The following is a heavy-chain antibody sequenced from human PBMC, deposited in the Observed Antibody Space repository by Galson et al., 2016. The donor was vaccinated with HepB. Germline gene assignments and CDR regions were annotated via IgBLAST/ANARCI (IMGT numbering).Heavy chain of an antibody. CDR1: GGSISSGGYY. CDR3: AFSGTSGNWFDP. Sequence: LSLTCTVSGGSISSGGYYWTWIRQPAGKGLEWIGRLHTSGSTNYNPSLKSRVTISIDKSKNQFSLRLSSVPAADTAVYYCAFSGTSGNWFDPWGQGTLVTVSS. CDR2: LHTSGST. V-gene: IGHV4-61*02. D-gene: IGHD1-26*01. J-gene: IGHJ5*02.